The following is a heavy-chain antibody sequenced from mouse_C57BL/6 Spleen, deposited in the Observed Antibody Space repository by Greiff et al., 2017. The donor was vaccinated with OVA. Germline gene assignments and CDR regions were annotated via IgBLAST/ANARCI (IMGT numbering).Heavy chain of an antibody. CDR1: GYAFTNYL. D-gene: IGHD2-1*01. J-gene: IGHJ2*01. V-gene: IGHV1-54*01. CDR3: ARWCNYVPGFDY. Sequence: VQLQQSGAELVRPGTSVKVSCKASGYAFTNYLIEWVKQRPGQGLEWIGAINPGSGGTDYNEKFKGKATLTADNSSSTAYMQLSSLTSEDSAVYFYARWCNYVPGFDYWGQGTTLTVSS. CDR2: INPGSGGT.